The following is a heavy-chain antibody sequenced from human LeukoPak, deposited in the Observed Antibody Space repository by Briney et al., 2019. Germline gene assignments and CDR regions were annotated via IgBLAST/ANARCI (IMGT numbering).Heavy chain of an antibody. Sequence: GVSLRLSCAASGFTFSSYAMSWVRQAPGKGLEWVSAISGSGGSTYYADSVKGRFTISRDNSKNTLYLQMNSLRAEDTAVYYCAKDDGLAAAGTSFDYWGQGTLVTVSS. CDR2: ISGSGGST. CDR3: AKDDGLAAAGTSFDY. V-gene: IGHV3-23*01. D-gene: IGHD6-13*01. CDR1: GFTFSSYA. J-gene: IGHJ4*02.